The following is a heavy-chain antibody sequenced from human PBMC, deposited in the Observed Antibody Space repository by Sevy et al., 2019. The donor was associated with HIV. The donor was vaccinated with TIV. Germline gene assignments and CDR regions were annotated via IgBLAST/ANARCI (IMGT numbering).Heavy chain of an antibody. CDR1: GFTFSTDA. CDR2: ISYDGFNK. Sequence: GGSLRLSCAGSGFTFSTDAMHWVRQTPGRELEWVSTISYDGFNKYYRDSVKGRFAISRDNSKNTQYLQMNSLRVEDTAVYYCAMPFSGGGGGYWGQGTLVTVSS. V-gene: IGHV3-30*09. CDR3: AMPFSGGGGGY. J-gene: IGHJ4*02. D-gene: IGHD2-21*01.